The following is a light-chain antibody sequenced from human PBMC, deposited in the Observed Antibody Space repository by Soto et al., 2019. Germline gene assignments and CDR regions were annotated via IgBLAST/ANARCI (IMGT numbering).Light chain of an antibody. V-gene: IGKV1-39*01. CDR1: QSIASY. J-gene: IGKJ5*01. CDR3: QQSYSTPIT. Sequence: DIQMTQSPASLCSSVGDRVTIACRASQSIASYLNWYQQKPGKAPKLLIYAASSLQSGVPSRFSGSGSGTDFTLTISSLQPEDFATYYCQQSYSTPITFGLGTRLEIK. CDR2: AAS.